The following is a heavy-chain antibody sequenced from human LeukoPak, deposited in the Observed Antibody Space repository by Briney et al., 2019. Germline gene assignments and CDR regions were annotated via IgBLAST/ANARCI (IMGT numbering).Heavy chain of an antibody. CDR2: ISGSGGST. Sequence: GGSLRLSCAASGFTFSSYAMSWVRQAPGKGLEWVSAISGSGGSTYYADSVKGRFTISRDNSKNTLYLQMNSLRAEDTAVYYCAKDPYYDFWSGYYKWGQGTLVTVSS. V-gene: IGHV3-23*01. CDR3: AKDPYYDFWSGYYK. J-gene: IGHJ4*02. CDR1: GFTFSSYA. D-gene: IGHD3-3*01.